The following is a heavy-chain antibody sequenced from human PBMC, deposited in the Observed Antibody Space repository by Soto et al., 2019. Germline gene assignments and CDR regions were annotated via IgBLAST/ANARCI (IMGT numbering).Heavy chain of an antibody. J-gene: IGHJ5*02. CDR1: GGTFSSYA. D-gene: IGHD3-9*01. V-gene: IGHV1-69*13. Sequence: GASVKVSCKASGGTFSSYAISWVRQAPGQGLEWMGGIIPIFGTANYAQKFQGRVTITADESTSTAYMELSSLRSEDTAVYYCASRYFDPWGWFDPWGQGTLVTVSS. CDR3: ASRYFDPWGWFDP. CDR2: IIPIFGTA.